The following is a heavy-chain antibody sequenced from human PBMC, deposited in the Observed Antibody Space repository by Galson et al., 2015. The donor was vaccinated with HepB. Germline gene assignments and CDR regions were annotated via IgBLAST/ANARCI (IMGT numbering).Heavy chain of an antibody. D-gene: IGHD1-26*01. CDR3: ARQIVGAANFDY. V-gene: IGHV5-51*01. CDR1: RQSSRNYW. Sequence: QSGAEVKKPGESLNISCKGSRQSSRNYWIGWVRQMPGKGLEWMGMIYPADSDTRYSPSFQGHVTISADNSLSTAYLQWSSPKVSDTAVYYCARQIVGAANFDYWGQGTLVTVSS. J-gene: IGHJ4*02. CDR2: IYPADSDT.